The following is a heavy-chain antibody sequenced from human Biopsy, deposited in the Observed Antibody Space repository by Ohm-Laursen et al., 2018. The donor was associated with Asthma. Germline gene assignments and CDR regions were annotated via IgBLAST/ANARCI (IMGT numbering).Heavy chain of an antibody. V-gene: IGHV1-69*13. CDR2: IITVFGTT. CDR3: ARCQVGYSSGWSLLLKKIYYSGMDV. D-gene: IGHD6-19*01. J-gene: IGHJ6*02. CDR1: GGTFSNFA. Sequence: GASVKVSCKAPGGTFSNFAISWVRQAPGQGLEWLGGIITVFGTTNYAQKFQGRVTITADESTSTAYMEVTSLGSEDTAIYYCARCQVGYSSGWSLLLKKIYYSGMDVWGQGTAVTVSS.